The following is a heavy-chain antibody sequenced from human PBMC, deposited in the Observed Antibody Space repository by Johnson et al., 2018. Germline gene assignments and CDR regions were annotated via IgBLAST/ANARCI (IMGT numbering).Heavy chain of an antibody. CDR2: ISYDGSNR. CDR1: GFTFSSYA. Sequence: QVQLVQAGGGVVQHRRTLRLPCAASGFTFSSYAMHWVRQAPGKGLEWVAVISYDGSNRYYAASVKGRFTISRDNSKKPLSLQMNNLSAEGTAVYYCARDLYGVDFWGRGTLVTVSS. J-gene: IGHJ4*02. V-gene: IGHV3-30-3*01. D-gene: IGHD4-17*01. CDR3: ARDLYGVDF.